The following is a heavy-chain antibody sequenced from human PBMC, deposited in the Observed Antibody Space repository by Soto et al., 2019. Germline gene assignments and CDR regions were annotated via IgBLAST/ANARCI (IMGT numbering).Heavy chain of an antibody. D-gene: IGHD6-13*01. CDR1: GFPFSSTW. CDR2: TNQDGREN. Sequence: EVQLVESGGGLVQPGGSLRLSCVVSGFPFSSTWMGWVRQAPGKGLEWVAITNQDGRENYYVDSVEGRFTISRDNAKSSLLLQMNSLRAEDTAVYYCARAGATGTVDYWGQGTLVIVS. V-gene: IGHV3-7*04. J-gene: IGHJ4*02. CDR3: ARAGATGTVDY.